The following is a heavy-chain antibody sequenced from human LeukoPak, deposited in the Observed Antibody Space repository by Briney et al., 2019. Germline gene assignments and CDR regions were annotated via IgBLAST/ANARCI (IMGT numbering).Heavy chain of an antibody. CDR3: ARGWELRGGFDY. D-gene: IGHD1-26*01. CDR2: IYHSGGT. V-gene: IGHV4-30-2*01. Sequence: NASQTLSLTCTVSDGSISNGGYYWSWIRQPPGKGLEWIGYIYHSGGTYYNPSLKSRVTISVDRSKNQFSLRLTSVTAADTAVYYCARGWELRGGFDYWGQGTLVTVSS. CDR1: DGSISNGGYY. J-gene: IGHJ4*02.